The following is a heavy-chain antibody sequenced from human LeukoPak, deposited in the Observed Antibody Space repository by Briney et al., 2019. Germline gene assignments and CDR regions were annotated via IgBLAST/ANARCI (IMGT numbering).Heavy chain of an antibody. D-gene: IGHD3-22*01. Sequence: GGSLRLSCAASGFTFSSYGMHWVRQAPGKGLEWVAFIRYDGSNKYYADSVKGRFTISRDNSKNTLYLQMNSLRAEDTAVYYCATSRDFYDSSGYYPYYFDCWGQGTLVTVSS. J-gene: IGHJ4*02. CDR1: GFTFSSYG. CDR3: ATSRDFYDSSGYYPYYFDC. V-gene: IGHV3-30*02. CDR2: IRYDGSNK.